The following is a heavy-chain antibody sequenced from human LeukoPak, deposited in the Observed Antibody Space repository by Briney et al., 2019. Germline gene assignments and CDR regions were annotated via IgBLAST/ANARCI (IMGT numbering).Heavy chain of an antibody. CDR2: ISSSSSYI. CDR1: GFTFSSYW. J-gene: IGHJ4*02. V-gene: IGHV3-21*01. CDR3: ASPIFDY. Sequence: RPGGSLRLSCAASGFTFSSYWMSWVRQAPGKGLAWVASISSSSSYIFYADSVKGRFTISRDDAKNSLYLQMNSLRAEDTAVYYCASPIFDYWGQGTLVTVSS. D-gene: IGHD5-24*01.